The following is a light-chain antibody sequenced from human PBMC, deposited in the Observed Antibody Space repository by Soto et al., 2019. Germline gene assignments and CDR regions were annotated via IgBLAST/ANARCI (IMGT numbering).Light chain of an antibody. CDR3: QQYYSYPFT. CDR2: AAS. Sequence: AIRMTQSPSSLSASTGDRVTITCRASQGISSYLAWYQQKPGKAPKLLIYAASTLQSGVPSRFSGSRSGTAFTLTISCLQSEDFATYYCQQYYSYPFTFGPGTKVDIK. CDR1: QGISSY. V-gene: IGKV1-8*01. J-gene: IGKJ3*01.